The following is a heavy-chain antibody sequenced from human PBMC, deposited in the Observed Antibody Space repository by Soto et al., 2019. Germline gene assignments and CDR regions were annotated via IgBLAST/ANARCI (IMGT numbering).Heavy chain of an antibody. CDR2: ISSSSGRV. D-gene: IGHD2-8*01. CDR1: EFTFSTYS. CDR3: AGRYCTNGVCPFDS. V-gene: IGHV3-21*01. Sequence: EVQLVESGGGLVKPGESLRLSCAASEFTFSTYSMNWVRQAPGKGLEWVSSISSSSGRVYYADSVKGRFTISRDNAKNSLFLQVNSLRAEDTAVYYCAGRYCTNGVCPFDSWGQGTLVTVSS. J-gene: IGHJ4*02.